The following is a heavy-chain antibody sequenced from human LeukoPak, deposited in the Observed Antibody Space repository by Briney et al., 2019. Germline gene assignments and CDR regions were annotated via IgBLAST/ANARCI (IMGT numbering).Heavy chain of an antibody. D-gene: IGHD3-22*01. V-gene: IGHV3-30*18. CDR2: ISYDGSNK. Sequence: GRSLRLSCAASGFTFSSYDMHWVRQAPGKGLEWVAVISYDGSNKYYADSVKGRFTISRDNSKNTLYLQMNSLRAEDTAVYYCAKDGSNLYYDSSGYLYDAFDIWGQGTMVTVSS. CDR1: GFTFSSYD. J-gene: IGHJ3*02. CDR3: AKDGSNLYYDSSGYLYDAFDI.